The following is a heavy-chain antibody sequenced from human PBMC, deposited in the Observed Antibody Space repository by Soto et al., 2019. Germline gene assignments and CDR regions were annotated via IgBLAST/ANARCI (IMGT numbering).Heavy chain of an antibody. D-gene: IGHD1-7*01. CDR3: ARGHEFGWNSDAYDI. CDR2: ISPFFGTP. Sequence: QVHLVQSGAEVKKPGSSVKVSCKASGGNFRSESINWVRQAPGQGLAWMGVISPFFGTPDYTQKFQGRLTNAVDKSPPTAYMERSRLRAPDTAVYYCARGHEFGWNSDAYDIWGQGAMVIVSS. J-gene: IGHJ3*02. CDR1: GGNFRSES. V-gene: IGHV1-69*14.